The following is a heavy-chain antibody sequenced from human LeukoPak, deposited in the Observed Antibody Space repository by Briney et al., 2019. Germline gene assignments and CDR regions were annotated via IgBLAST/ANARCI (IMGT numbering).Heavy chain of an antibody. V-gene: IGHV3-23*01. Sequence: GESLRLSCAAFGFTFTTFAMTWVRQAPGKGLEWVSTITNTGHATYYADSVKGRFTISRDNSNNTLSLQMTSLTAGDSAIYYCAVKSRMDVWGQGTTVIVSS. CDR1: GFTFTTFA. CDR2: ITNTGHAT. CDR3: AVKSRMDV. J-gene: IGHJ6*02.